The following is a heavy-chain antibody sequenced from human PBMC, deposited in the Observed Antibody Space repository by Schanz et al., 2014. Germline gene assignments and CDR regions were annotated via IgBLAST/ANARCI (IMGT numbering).Heavy chain of an antibody. CDR3: ARDRVSFVRGPLGVD. CDR2: ISGYNGDT. Sequence: QVQLVQSGAEAKKPAASVRVSCKAPGYSLTDYAIHWVRQAPGQGLEWMGWISGYNGDTNYAPKFQDRVTMTTDTSTGITSLELRNLKSDDTAVYYCARDRVSFVRGPLGVDWGQGTQVIVSS. J-gene: IGHJ4*02. CDR1: GYSLTDYA. V-gene: IGHV1-18*01. D-gene: IGHD3-10*01.